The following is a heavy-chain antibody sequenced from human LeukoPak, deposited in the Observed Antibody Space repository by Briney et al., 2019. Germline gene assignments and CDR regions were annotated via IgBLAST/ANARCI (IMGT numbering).Heavy chain of an antibody. V-gene: IGHV4-30-2*01. CDR2: IYHSGST. CDR3: ASRGSHYDFWSGPGWFDP. Sequence: SETLSLTCAVSGGSISSGGYSWSWIRQPPGKGLEWIGYIYHSGSTYYNPSLKSRVTISVDRSKNQFSLKLSSVTAADTAVYYCASRGSHYDFWSGPGWFDPWGQGTLVTVSS. D-gene: IGHD3-3*01. CDR1: GGSISSGGYS. J-gene: IGHJ5*02.